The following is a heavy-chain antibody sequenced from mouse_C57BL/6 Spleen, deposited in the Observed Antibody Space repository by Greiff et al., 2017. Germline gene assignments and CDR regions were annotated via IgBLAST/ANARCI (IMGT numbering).Heavy chain of an antibody. D-gene: IGHD1-1*01. CDR2: FDPSDSYT. Sequence: QQPGQGLEWIGKFDPSDSYTNYNKKFKSKATLTVDTSSSTAYMQLSSLTSDDSAVYYCARGGITTVVATDYWGQGTTLTVSA. CDR3: ARGGITTVVATDY. V-gene: IGHV1-50*01. J-gene: IGHJ2*01.